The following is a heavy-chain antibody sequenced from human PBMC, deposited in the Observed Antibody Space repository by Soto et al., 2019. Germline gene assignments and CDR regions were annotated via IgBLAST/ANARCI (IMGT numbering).Heavy chain of an antibody. D-gene: IGHD3-22*01. J-gene: IGHJ6*02. Sequence: QVQLVQSGAEVKKPGSSVKVSCKASGGTFSSYAISWVRQAPGQGLEWMGGIIPIFGTANYAQKFQGRVTITAEESTSTDYMELSSLRSEDTAVYYCAREYYYDSSGYYYGMDVWGQGTTVTVSS. CDR3: AREYYYDSSGYYYGMDV. CDR1: GGTFSSYA. CDR2: IIPIFGTA. V-gene: IGHV1-69*01.